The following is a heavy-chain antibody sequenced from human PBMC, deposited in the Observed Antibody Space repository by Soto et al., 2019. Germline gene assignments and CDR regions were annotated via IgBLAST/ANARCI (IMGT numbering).Heavy chain of an antibody. CDR2: ISAYNGNT. J-gene: IGHJ6*02. V-gene: IGHV1-18*04. CDR1: AYTFTSYG. D-gene: IGHD4-4*01. CDR3: ARSRLQPDYYYYYGMDV. Sequence: ASVKVSCKASAYTFTSYGITWVRQAPGQGLEWMGWISAYNGNTNYAQKLQGRVTMTTDTSTSTAYMELRSLRSDDTAVYYCARSRLQPDYYYYYGMDVWGQGTTVIVSS.